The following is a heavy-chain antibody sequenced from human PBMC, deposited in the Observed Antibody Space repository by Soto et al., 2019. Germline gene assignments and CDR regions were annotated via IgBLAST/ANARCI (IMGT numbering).Heavy chain of an antibody. Sequence: ASVKVSCKASGYTFTGYYIHWVRQAPGQGLEWMGWINPSSGNTNYAQKLQGRVTMTTDTSTSTAYMELRSLRSDDTAVYYCARDPYYDFWSGYLNYYGMDVWGQGTTVTVSS. CDR1: GYTFTGYY. CDR3: ARDPYYDFWSGYLNYYGMDV. V-gene: IGHV1-18*04. CDR2: INPSSGNT. D-gene: IGHD3-3*01. J-gene: IGHJ6*02.